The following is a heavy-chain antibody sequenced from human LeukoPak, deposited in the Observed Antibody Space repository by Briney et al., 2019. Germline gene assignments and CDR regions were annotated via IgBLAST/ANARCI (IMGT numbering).Heavy chain of an antibody. CDR2: INPNSGGT. Sequence: GASVKVSCKASGYTFTGYYVHWVRQAPGQGLEWMGRINPNSGGTNYAQKFQGRVTMTRDTSISTAYMELSRLRSDDTAVYYCARGLHCSGGSCYSGFDYRGQGTLVTVSS. V-gene: IGHV1-2*06. CDR1: GYTFTGYY. CDR3: ARGLHCSGGSCYSGFDY. J-gene: IGHJ4*02. D-gene: IGHD2-15*01.